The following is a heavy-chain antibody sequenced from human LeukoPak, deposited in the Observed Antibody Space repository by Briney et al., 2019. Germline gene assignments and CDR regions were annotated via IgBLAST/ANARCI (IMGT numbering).Heavy chain of an antibody. D-gene: IGHD6-13*01. CDR2: IYYSGST. CDR3: ARGVAAAYWFDP. CDR1: GGSISSYY. Sequence: PSETLSLTCTVSGGSISSYYWSWIRQPPGKGLEWIGYIYYSGSTNYNPSLKSRVTIPVDTSKNQFSLRLSSVTAADTAVYYCARGVAAAYWFDPWGQGTLVTVSS. V-gene: IGHV4-59*01. J-gene: IGHJ5*02.